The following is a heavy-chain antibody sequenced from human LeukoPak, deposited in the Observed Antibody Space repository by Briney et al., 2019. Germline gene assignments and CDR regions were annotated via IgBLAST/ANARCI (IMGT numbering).Heavy chain of an antibody. CDR1: GGSISSGGYY. V-gene: IGHV4-31*03. Sequence: NPSETLSLTCTVSGGSISSGGYYWGWIRQHPGKGLEWIGYIYYSGSTYYNPSLKSRVTISVDTSKNQFSLKLSSVTAADTAVYYCARGLRTVVVPAARVVDAFDIWGQGTMVTVSS. CDR3: ARGLRTVVVPAARVVDAFDI. D-gene: IGHD2-2*01. CDR2: IYYSGST. J-gene: IGHJ3*02.